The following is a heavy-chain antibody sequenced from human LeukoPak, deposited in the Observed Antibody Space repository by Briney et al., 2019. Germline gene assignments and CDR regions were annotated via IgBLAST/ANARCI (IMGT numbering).Heavy chain of an antibody. CDR1: GYTFTGYY. Sequence: ASVKVSCKASGYTFTGYYMHWVRQAPGQGLEWMGWIDPNSGGTNYAQKFQGRVTMTRDTSISTAYMELSRLRSDDTAVYYCASDYGDYLEGFDYWGQGTLVTVSS. D-gene: IGHD4-17*01. J-gene: IGHJ4*02. CDR2: IDPNSGGT. V-gene: IGHV1-2*02. CDR3: ASDYGDYLEGFDY.